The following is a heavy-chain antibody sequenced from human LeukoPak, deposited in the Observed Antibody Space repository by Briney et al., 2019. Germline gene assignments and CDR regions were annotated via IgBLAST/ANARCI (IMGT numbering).Heavy chain of an antibody. J-gene: IGHJ6*03. V-gene: IGHV3-30*02. CDR3: ARVDYSNYLLIYYYYYMDV. CDR1: GFTFDNYG. CDR2: IRSDGGIK. Sequence: GGSLRLSCAASGFTFDNYGMHWVRQAPGKGLEWVAFIRSDGGIKYYADSVKGRFTISRDNSKNTLYLQVNSLRAEDTAVYYCARVDYSNYLLIYYYYYMDVWGKGTTVTVSS. D-gene: IGHD4-11*01.